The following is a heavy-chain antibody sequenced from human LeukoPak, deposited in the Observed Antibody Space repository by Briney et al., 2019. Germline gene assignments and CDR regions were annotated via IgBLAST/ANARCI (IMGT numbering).Heavy chain of an antibody. CDR3: AREWYFDY. V-gene: IGHV3-30*14. Sequence: GGSLRLSCAASGFTFSIYWMNWVRQAPGKGLEWVAVISYDGSNKYYADSVKGRFTISRHNSKNTLYLQMNSLRAEDTAVYYCAREWYFDYWGQGTLVTVSS. CDR2: ISYDGSNK. J-gene: IGHJ4*02. CDR1: GFTFSIYW.